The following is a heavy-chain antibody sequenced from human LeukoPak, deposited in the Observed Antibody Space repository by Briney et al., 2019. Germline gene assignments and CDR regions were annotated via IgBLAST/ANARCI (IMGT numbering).Heavy chain of an antibody. D-gene: IGHD1-20*01. V-gene: IGHV4-30-2*01. CDR3: ARLTGTTPY. CDR1: GGSISSGSHS. Sequence: SETLSLTCAVSGGSISSGSHSWSWIRQPPGKGLEWIGYIYHSGSTYYNPSLKSRVTISVDRSKNQFSLKLSSVTAADTAVYYCARLTGTTPYWGQGTLVTVSS. J-gene: IGHJ4*02. CDR2: IYHSGST.